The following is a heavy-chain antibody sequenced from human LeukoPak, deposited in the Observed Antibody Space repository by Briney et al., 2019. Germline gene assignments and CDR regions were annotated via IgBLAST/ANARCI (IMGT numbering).Heavy chain of an antibody. D-gene: IGHD4-17*01. CDR1: GGSICSYH. Sequence: SETLSLTCTFSGGSICSYHCSRIRQPAGKGLEWIGRIYTTGSTDYNPSLKSRVTMSVDTSKNQFSLRLSSVTAADTAVYYCARDSTTVIGNNYYYHMDVWGKGTTATVSS. CDR2: IYTTGST. V-gene: IGHV4-4*07. J-gene: IGHJ6*03. CDR3: ARDSTTVIGNNYYYHMDV.